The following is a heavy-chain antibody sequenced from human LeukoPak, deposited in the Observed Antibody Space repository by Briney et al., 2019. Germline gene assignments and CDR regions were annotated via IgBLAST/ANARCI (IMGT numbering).Heavy chain of an antibody. V-gene: IGHV3-30*02. CDR1: GFTFSSYG. D-gene: IGHD3-10*01. CDR3: AKEGYYGSGSFPDY. CDR2: IRYDGSNK. Sequence: GGSLRLSCAASGFTFSSYGMHWVRQAPGKGLEWVAFIRYDGSNKYYADSVKGRFTISRDNSKNTLHLQMTSLRAEDTAVYYFAKEGYYGSGSFPDYWGQGTLVTVSS. J-gene: IGHJ4*02.